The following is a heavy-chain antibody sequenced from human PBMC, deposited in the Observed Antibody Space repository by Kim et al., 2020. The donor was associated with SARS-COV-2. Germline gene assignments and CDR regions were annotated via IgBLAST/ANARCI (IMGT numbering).Heavy chain of an antibody. CDR3: ARDYYDSSVYYYPGDY. D-gene: IGHD3-22*01. J-gene: IGHJ4*02. V-gene: IGHV3-66*01. CDR1: GFTVSNSY. Sequence: GGSLRLSCAASGFTVSNSYMSWVRQAPGKGLEWVSLIYSGGSAYYADSVKGRFTISRDNSKNTLYLQMNSLRAEDTAVYYCARDYYDSSVYYYPGDYWGQGTLVTVSS. CDR2: IYSGGSA.